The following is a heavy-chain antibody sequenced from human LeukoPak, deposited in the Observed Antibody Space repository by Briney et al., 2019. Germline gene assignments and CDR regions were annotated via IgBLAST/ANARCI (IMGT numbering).Heavy chain of an antibody. V-gene: IGHV1-18*01. D-gene: IGHD3-16*01. CDR1: GYTFTSYG. Sequence: ASVTVSCKAHGYTFTSYGISWVRQAPGQGLEWVGWISGYSGNTHYAQRLQGRVTMTTDTSTTTSYMELRSLRSDDTAVYYCARATGTWGHDGFHIWGQGTMVTVSS. CDR2: ISGYSGNT. J-gene: IGHJ3*02. CDR3: ARATGTWGHDGFHI.